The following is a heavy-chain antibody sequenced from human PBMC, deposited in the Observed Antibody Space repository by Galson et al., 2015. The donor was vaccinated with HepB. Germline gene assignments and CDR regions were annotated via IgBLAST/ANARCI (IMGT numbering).Heavy chain of an antibody. CDR2: IVVGSGNT. J-gene: IGHJ4*02. D-gene: IGHD2-21*02. V-gene: IGHV1-58*01. Sequence: SVKVSCKASGFTFTSSAVQWVRQARGQRLEWIGWIVVGSGNTNYAQKFQERVTITRDMFTSTAYMELSSLRSEDTAVYYCAADRPNCGGDCYDYWGQGTLVTVSS. CDR1: GFTFTSSA. CDR3: AADRPNCGGDCYDY.